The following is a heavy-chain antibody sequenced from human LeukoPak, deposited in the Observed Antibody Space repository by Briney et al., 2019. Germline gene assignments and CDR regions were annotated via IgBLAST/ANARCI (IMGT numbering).Heavy chain of an antibody. J-gene: IGHJ4*02. V-gene: IGHV3-7*01. CDR3: ASSEYGGVDY. D-gene: IGHD4-23*01. CDR2: IKQDGSEK. CDR1: GFTFDDYG. Sequence: GGSLRLSCAASGFTFDDYGMSWVRQAPGKGLEWVANIKQDGSEKYYVDSVKGRFTISRDNAKNSLYLQMNSLRAEDTAVYYCASSEYGGVDYWGQGTLVTVSS.